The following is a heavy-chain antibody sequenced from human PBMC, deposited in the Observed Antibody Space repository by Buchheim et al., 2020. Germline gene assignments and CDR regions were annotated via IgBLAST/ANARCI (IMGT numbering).Heavy chain of an antibody. CDR3: ARDFMITFGGAFDY. V-gene: IGHV3-30*04. CDR1: GFTFSSYA. Sequence: QVQLVESGGGVVQPGRSLRLSCAASGFTFSSYAMHWVRQAPGKGLEWVAVISYDGSNKYYAESVKGRFTISRDNSKNTLYLQMNSLRAEDTAVYYCARDFMITFGGAFDYWGQGTL. J-gene: IGHJ4*02. CDR2: ISYDGSNK. D-gene: IGHD3-16*01.